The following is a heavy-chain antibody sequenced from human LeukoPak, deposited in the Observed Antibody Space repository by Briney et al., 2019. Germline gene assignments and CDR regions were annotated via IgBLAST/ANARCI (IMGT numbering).Heavy chain of an antibody. J-gene: IGHJ4*02. CDR1: GGTFSSYA. Sequence: GASVKVSCKASGGTFSSYAISWVRQAPGQGLEWMGGIIPIFGTANYAQKFQGRVTITADESTSTAYMELSSLRSEDTAVYYCARSHDLAGYYYFDYWGQGTLVTVSS. CDR2: IIPIFGTA. CDR3: ARSHDLAGYYYFDY. V-gene: IGHV1-69*13. D-gene: IGHD3-9*01.